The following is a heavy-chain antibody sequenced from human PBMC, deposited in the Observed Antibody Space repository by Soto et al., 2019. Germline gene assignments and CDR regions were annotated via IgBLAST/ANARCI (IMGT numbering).Heavy chain of an antibody. J-gene: IGHJ4*02. CDR2: ISSSSSTI. CDR1: GFTFSSYS. V-gene: IGHV3-48*02. CDR3: AREDHYYDSSGYYYVGGYFDY. Sequence: EVQLVESGGGLVQPGGSLRLSCAASGFTFSSYSMNWVRQAPGKGLEWASYISSSSSTINYADSVKGRFTISRDNAKNSLYLQMNSLRDEDTAVYYCAREDHYYDSSGYYYVGGYFDYWGQGTLVTVSS. D-gene: IGHD3-22*01.